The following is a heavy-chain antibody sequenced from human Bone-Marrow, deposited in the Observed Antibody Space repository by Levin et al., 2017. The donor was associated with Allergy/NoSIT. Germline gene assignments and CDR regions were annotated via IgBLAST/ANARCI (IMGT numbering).Heavy chain of an antibody. CDR3: AKVAVEGSGSYYNDYKFFGMDV. V-gene: IGHV3-33*05. CDR1: GFIFDSFG. CDR2: ISYDGTDK. D-gene: IGHD3-10*01. J-gene: IGHJ6*02. Sequence: GESLKISCAASGFIFDSFGMHWVRQTPGKGLEWLAVISYDGTDKYYADSVRGRFTISRDNSQNTLTLQMNSLRPEDTAIYYCAKVAVEGSGSYYNDYKFFGMDVWGQGTTVAVSS.